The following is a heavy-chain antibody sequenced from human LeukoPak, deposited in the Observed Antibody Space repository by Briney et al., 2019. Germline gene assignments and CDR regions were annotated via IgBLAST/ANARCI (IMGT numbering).Heavy chain of an antibody. J-gene: IGHJ4*02. Sequence: ASVKVSCKASGYTFTSYDINWVRQATGQGLEWMGWMSPNSGKIGYAQKFQDRVTMTRDTSISTAYMELSSLGFEDTAVYYCVRTPPNWGADYWGRGTLVTVSS. V-gene: IGHV1-8*01. CDR2: MSPNSGKI. CDR1: GYTFTSYD. CDR3: VRTPPNWGADY. D-gene: IGHD7-27*01.